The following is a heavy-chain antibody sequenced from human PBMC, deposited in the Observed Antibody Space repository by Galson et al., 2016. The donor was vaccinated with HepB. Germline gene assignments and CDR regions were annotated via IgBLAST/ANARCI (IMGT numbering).Heavy chain of an antibody. CDR1: GFKFSNYG. CDR2: IWNDGSNK. Sequence: SLRLSCAASGFKFSNYGMHWVRQAPGKGLEWVAVIWNDGSNKYYRDSVKGRFTISRDNANNTVFLQMPSLRADDTACYYCARDRSPLVLAHNNNWDNDASDIWGQGTLVTVSS. J-gene: IGHJ3*02. D-gene: IGHD1-1*01. V-gene: IGHV3-33*01. CDR3: ARDRSPLVLAHNNNWDNDASDI.